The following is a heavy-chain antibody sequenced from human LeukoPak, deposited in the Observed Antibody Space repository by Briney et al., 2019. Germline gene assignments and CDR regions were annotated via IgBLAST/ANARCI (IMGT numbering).Heavy chain of an antibody. CDR1: GASINNFY. CDR3: ARQTYYDILTRMYYFDY. V-gene: IGHV4-59*01. J-gene: IGHJ4*02. CDR2: IYYGGTT. D-gene: IGHD3-9*01. Sequence: SETLSLICSVSGASINNFYWSWIRQSPGKGLEWIGYIYYGGTTSYNPSLKSRVTISVDTSKNQFSLNLTSVTATDTAVYYCARQTYYDILTRMYYFDYWGQGTLVTVSS.